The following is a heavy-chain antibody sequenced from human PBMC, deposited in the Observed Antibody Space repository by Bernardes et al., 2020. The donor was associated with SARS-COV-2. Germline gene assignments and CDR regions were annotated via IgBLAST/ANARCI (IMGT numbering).Heavy chain of an antibody. CDR3: RGVYYFYGMEG. CDR2: ISSSGNTI. J-gene: IGHJ6*02. Sequence: GGSLRLSCAASGFTFSTYSMNWVRQAPGKGLEWVAYISSSGNTIYYADSVKGRFTISRDNAKDSLSLQMNSLRAEDTAVYYCRGVYYFYGMEGWGPGTTVTDS. V-gene: IGHV3-48*01. CDR1: GFTFSTYS.